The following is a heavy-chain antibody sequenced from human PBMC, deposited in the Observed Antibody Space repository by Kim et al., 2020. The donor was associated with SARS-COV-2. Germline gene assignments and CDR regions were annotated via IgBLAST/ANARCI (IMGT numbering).Heavy chain of an antibody. D-gene: IGHD3-10*01. CDR3: APHYGGPAD. V-gene: IGHV3-23*01. CDR2: GGKK. Sequence: GGKKNYDDSVEGRFTNSRDNIKNTLYLQMNSLGADDTAIYYCAPHYGGPADWGQGTLVTVSS. J-gene: IGHJ4*02.